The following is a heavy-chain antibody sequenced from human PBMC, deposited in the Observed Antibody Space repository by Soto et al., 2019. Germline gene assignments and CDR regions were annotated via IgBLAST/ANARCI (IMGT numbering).Heavy chain of an antibody. V-gene: IGHV4-59*08. CDR2: LYYSGST. J-gene: IGHJ3*02. CDR1: GGSISSYY. CDR3: ARRYGGAFDI. Sequence: SQTLSLTWTVSGGSISSYYWSWIRQPPGKGLEWIGYLYYSGSTNYNPSLKSRVTISVDTSKNQFSLKLSSVTAADTAVYYCARRYGGAFDIWGQGTMVTVSS. D-gene: IGHD3-10*01.